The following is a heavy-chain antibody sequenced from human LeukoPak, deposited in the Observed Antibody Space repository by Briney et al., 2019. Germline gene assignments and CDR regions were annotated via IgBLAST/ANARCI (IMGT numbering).Heavy chain of an antibody. J-gene: IGHJ4*02. CDR2: ISTYNANT. V-gene: IGHV1-18*01. CDR1: GYSFTSFG. Sequence: GASVKVSCEASGYSFTSFGISWVRQAPGQGLEWMGWISTYNANTNYAQKYQGRVTMTTDTSTSTAYMELRRLRSDDTAVYFCARVFSFGDYIWGSYRYYFDYWGQGTLVTVSS. D-gene: IGHD3-16*02. CDR3: ARVFSFGDYIWGSYRYYFDY.